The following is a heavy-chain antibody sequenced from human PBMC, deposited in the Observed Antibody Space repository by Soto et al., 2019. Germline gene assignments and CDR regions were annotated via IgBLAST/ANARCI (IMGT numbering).Heavy chain of an antibody. V-gene: IGHV3-30-3*01. Sequence: GGSLRLSCAASGFTFSSYAIHCVRQAPGKGLEWVAVISYDGSNKYYADSVKGRFTISRDNSKNTLYLQMNSLRAEDTAVYYCARDRPPLDAFDIWGQGTMVTVS. CDR2: ISYDGSNK. J-gene: IGHJ3*02. CDR1: GFTFSSYA. CDR3: ARDRPPLDAFDI.